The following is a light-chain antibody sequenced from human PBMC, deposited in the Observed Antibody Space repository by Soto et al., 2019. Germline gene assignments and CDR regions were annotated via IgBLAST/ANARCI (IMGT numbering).Light chain of an antibody. CDR2: GAS. CDR1: QSVSGK. V-gene: IGKV3-20*01. CDR3: QQYGSSPLT. J-gene: IGKJ5*01. Sequence: VWTQSPGPLSLSPGERCTLSCRASQSVSGKLAWYQHKPGQAPRLLISGASSRATGTPDRFSGSGSGTDFTLTISRLEPEDFAVYYCQQYGSSPLTFGQGALLEVK.